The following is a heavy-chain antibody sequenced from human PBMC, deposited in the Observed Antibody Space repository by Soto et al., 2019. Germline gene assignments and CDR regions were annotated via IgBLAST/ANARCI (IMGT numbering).Heavy chain of an antibody. D-gene: IGHD2-15*01. J-gene: IGHJ5*02. Sequence: PSETLSLTCAVSGGSISSSNWWSWVRQPPGKGLEWIGEIYHSGSTNYNPSLKSRVTISVDKSKNQFSLKLSSVTAADTAVYYSARNIVVVVADTGSKYNWFNPWGQGTLVTVSS. CDR1: GGSISSSNW. CDR3: ARNIVVVVADTGSKYNWFNP. V-gene: IGHV4-4*02. CDR2: IYHSGST.